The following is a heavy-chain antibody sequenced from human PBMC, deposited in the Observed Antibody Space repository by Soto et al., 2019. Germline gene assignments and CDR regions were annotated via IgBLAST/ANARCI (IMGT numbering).Heavy chain of an antibody. J-gene: IGHJ4*02. CDR2: IYWDDDK. V-gene: IGHV2-5*02. CDR3: AHRGKYDGGWDGGYFTY. D-gene: IGHD6-19*01. CDR1: GFSLSTTGVG. Sequence: QITLKESGPTLLKPTQALALTCTFSGFSLSTTGVGVGWIRQPPGKALEWLVFIYWDDDKRYSPSLKSRLTITKDTSKSQVVRTITNMDPVDTAMYYCAHRGKYDGGWDGGYFTYWSQGTLVTVSS.